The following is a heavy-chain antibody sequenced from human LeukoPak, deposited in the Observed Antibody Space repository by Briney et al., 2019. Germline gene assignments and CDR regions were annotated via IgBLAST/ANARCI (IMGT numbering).Heavy chain of an antibody. CDR1: GYSFTSYW. Sequence: GESLKISCQGSGYSFTSYWICWVRQMPGKGLEWMGIIYPDGSDNRYSPSFQGQVTISADYSFSTAYLQWSSLKASDTAMYYCARHSSGVFDYWGQGTLVTVSS. CDR2: IYPDGSDN. J-gene: IGHJ4*02. CDR3: ARHSSGVFDY. D-gene: IGHD6-25*01. V-gene: IGHV5-51*01.